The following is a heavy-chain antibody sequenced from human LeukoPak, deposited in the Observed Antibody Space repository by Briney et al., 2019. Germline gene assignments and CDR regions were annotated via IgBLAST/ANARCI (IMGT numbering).Heavy chain of an antibody. CDR2: SSSSGSTI. J-gene: IGHJ4*02. V-gene: IGHV3-11*01. D-gene: IGHD3/OR15-3a*01. CDR1: GFTLRDYY. Sequence: GGSLRLSCADSGFTLRDYYMSWFRLAPGKGLEWVSYSSSSGSTIYYADSVKGRFAISRDNAKNSLYLQMNSLRAEDTAVYYCARRRDFIDYWGQGTLVTVSS. CDR3: ARRRDFIDY.